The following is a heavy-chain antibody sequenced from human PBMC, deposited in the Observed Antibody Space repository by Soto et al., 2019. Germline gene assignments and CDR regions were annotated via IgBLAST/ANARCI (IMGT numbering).Heavy chain of an antibody. J-gene: IGHJ3*01. CDR1: GFTFDDYA. CDR3: VKVSYSSLTTLGSASDV. CDR2: ISWSGDNM. D-gene: IGHD4-4*01. V-gene: IGHV3-9*01. Sequence: QLVESGGGLVQPGRSLRLSCAASGFTFDDYAMHWVRQAPGKGLEWVSGISWSGDNMAYADSVKGRFITSRDNVKNSLYLQMNSLRVEDTALYHCVKVSYSSLTTLGSASDVWGQGTMVTVS.